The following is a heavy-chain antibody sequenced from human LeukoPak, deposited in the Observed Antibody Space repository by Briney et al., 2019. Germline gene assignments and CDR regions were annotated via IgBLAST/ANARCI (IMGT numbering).Heavy chain of an antibody. D-gene: IGHD3-9*01. Sequence: ASVKVSCKSSGYTFTSYGINWVRQAPGQGLEWMGWISAYNGNTNYAQKLQGRVTMTTDTSTSTDYMELRSLRSDDTAVYYCARKVDVLRYFDWLSRADFDYWGQGTLVTVSS. CDR2: ISAYNGNT. J-gene: IGHJ4*02. V-gene: IGHV1-18*01. CDR1: GYTFTSYG. CDR3: ARKVDVLRYFDWLSRADFDY.